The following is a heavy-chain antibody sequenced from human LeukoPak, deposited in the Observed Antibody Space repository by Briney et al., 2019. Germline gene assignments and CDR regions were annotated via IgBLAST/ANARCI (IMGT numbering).Heavy chain of an antibody. D-gene: IGHD1-26*01. V-gene: IGHV4-39*01. Sequence: SQTLSLTCTVSGGSISSGGYYWSWIRQHPGKGLEWIGSIYYSGSTYYNPSLKSRVTISVDTSKNQFSLKLSSVTAADTAVYYCARRAISGSSFDYWGQGTLVTVSS. CDR1: GGSISSGGYY. CDR2: IYYSGST. J-gene: IGHJ4*02. CDR3: ARRAISGSSFDY.